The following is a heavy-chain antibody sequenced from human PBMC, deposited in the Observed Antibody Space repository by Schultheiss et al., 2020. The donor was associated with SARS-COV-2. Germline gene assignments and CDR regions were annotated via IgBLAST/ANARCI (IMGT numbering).Heavy chain of an antibody. Sequence: LRLSCTVSGDSISSGGYYWSWIRQHPGKGLEWIGYIYYSGSTYYNPSLKSRVTISVDTSKNQYSLRLSSVTAADTAVYYCARKNYGDYENWFDPWGQGTLVTVSS. V-gene: IGHV4-31*03. CDR3: ARKNYGDYENWFDP. D-gene: IGHD4-17*01. J-gene: IGHJ5*02. CDR1: GDSISSGGYY. CDR2: IYYSGST.